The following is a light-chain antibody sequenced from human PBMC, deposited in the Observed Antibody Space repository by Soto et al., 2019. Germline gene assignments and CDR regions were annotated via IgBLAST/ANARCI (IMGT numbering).Light chain of an antibody. CDR1: SSNIGAGYD. V-gene: IGLV1-40*01. CDR2: GNS. J-gene: IGLJ2*01. Sequence: QSVLTQPPSVSGAPGPRVTISCTGSSSNIGAGYDVHWYQQLPGTAPKLLIYGNSNRPSGVPDRFSGSKSGTSASLAITGLQAEDEADYYCQSYDSSLSGSVVFGGGTQLTVL. CDR3: QSYDSSLSGSVV.